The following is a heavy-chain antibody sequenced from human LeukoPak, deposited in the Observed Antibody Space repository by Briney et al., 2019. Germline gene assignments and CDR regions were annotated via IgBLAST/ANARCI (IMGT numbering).Heavy chain of an antibody. CDR2: ISSDGNST. CDR3: ARDISYYGSGSLTY. D-gene: IGHD3-10*01. Sequence: PGGSLRLSCAASEFTFSFYWMHWVRQAPGKGLVWVSRISSDGNSTSYAASVKGRFTISRDNAKNTLYLQMNSLRAEDTAVYFCARDISYYGSGSLTYWGQGTVVTVSS. J-gene: IGHJ4*02. CDR1: EFTFSFYW. V-gene: IGHV3-74*01.